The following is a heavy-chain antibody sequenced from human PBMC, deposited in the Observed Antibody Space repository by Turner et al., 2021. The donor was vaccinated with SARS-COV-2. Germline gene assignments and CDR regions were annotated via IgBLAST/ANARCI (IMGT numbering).Heavy chain of an antibody. CDR1: GFTVSSNY. J-gene: IGHJ6*02. Sequence: EVQLVESGGGLVQPGGSLRLSCAASGFTVSSNYMSWVRQAPGKGLGWVSLIYSGGTTYYADSVKGRFTISRHNSKNTLYLQMNSLRAEDTAVYYCARDLNYYGMDVWGQGTTVTVSS. CDR3: ARDLNYYGMDV. CDR2: IYSGGTT. D-gene: IGHD3-9*01. V-gene: IGHV3-53*04.